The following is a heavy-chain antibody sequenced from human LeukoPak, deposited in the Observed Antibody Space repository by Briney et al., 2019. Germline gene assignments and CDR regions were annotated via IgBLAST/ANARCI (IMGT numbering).Heavy chain of an antibody. CDR2: IYYSGST. D-gene: IGHD2-2*01. V-gene: IGHV4-59*12. CDR3: AREVGGYCSSTSCPGWFDP. Sequence: AETLSLICTVSGGSISSYYWSWIRQPPGKALEWIGYIYYSGSTNYNPSLKSRVTISVDTSKNQFSLKLSSVTAADTAVYYCAREVGGYCSSTSCPGWFDPWGQGTLVTVSS. J-gene: IGHJ5*02. CDR1: GGSISSYY.